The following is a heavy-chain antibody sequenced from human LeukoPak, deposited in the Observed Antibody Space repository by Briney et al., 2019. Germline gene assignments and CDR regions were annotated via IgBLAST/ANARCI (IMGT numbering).Heavy chain of an antibody. D-gene: IGHD3-16*01. V-gene: IGHV1-18*01. CDR2: ISVYNGDP. Sequence: ASVKVSCKSSGYSFATYGITWVRQAPGQGLEWMGWISVYNGDPNYAQRLQDRVAMTTDTSTNTAYMELRSLTSDDTGIYYCARAIYDGPRCYPDYWGQGSLGTVSS. CDR1: GYSFATYG. CDR3: ARAIYDGPRCYPDY. J-gene: IGHJ4*02.